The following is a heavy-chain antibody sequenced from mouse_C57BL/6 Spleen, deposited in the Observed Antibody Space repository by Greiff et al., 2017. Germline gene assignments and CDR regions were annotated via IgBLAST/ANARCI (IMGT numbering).Heavy chain of an antibody. CDR1: GYTFTDYN. CDR2: INPNNGGT. V-gene: IGHV1-18*01. CDR3: ARSGIYYGNYYFDY. Sequence: VQLKQSGPELVKPGASVKIPCKASGYTFTDYNMDWVKQSHGKSLEWIGDINPNNGGTIYNQKFKGKATLTVDKSSSTAYMELRSLTSEDTAVYYCARSGIYYGNYYFDYWGQGTTLTVSS. D-gene: IGHD2-1*01. J-gene: IGHJ2*01.